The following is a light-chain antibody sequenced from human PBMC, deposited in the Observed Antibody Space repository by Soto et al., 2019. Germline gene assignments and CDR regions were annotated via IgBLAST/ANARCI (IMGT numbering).Light chain of an antibody. CDR1: QSVSSN. CDR3: QQYNKWPLT. CDR2: GAS. V-gene: IGKV3-15*01. Sequence: EIVMTQSPATLSVSPGERATLSCRASQSVSSNLAWYQQKPGQAPRLLIYGASTRATGFPARFSGGGSGTEFTLTISNLQSEDCAVYYCQQYNKWPLTCGGGTKVEIK. J-gene: IGKJ4*02.